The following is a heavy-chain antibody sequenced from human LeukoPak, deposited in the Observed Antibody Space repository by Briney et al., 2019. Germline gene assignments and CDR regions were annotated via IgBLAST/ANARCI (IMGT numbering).Heavy chain of an antibody. J-gene: IGHJ4*02. CDR1: GYSFTSFG. CDR2: ISTNTGNT. Sequence: ASVKVSCKASGYSFTSFGLSWLRQAPGQGLEWMGWISTNTGNTDYAQKFQDRVTLTTDTSTTTAYVELRSLTSDDTAVYYCAREIPYPDCSSSGCYGPWDYWGQGTLVLVSS. CDR3: AREIPYPDCSSSGCYGPWDY. D-gene: IGHD2-2*01. V-gene: IGHV1-18*01.